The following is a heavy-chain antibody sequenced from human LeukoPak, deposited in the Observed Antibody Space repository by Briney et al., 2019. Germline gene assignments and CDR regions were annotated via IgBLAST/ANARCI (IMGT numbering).Heavy chain of an antibody. V-gene: IGHV5-51*01. Sequence: GGSLKISCKGSGYSFTSYWIGWVRQMPGKGLEWMGIIYPGDSDTRYSPSFQGQVTISADKSISTAYLQWSSLKASDTAMYYCARAPSSGWSLYYFDYWGQGTLVTVSS. CDR3: ARAPSSGWSLYYFDY. D-gene: IGHD6-19*01. CDR1: GYSFTSYW. J-gene: IGHJ4*02. CDR2: IYPGDSDT.